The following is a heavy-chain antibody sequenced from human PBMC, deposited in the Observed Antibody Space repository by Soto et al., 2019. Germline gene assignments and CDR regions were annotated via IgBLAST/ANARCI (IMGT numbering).Heavy chain of an antibody. CDR3: ARDPGGSGSPWFDP. Sequence: PSETLSLTCTVSVGSISSYYWSWIRQPPGKGLEWIGYIYYSGSTNYNPSLKSRVTISVDTSKNQFSLKLSSVTAADTAVYYCARDPGGSGSPWFDPWGQGTLVTVSS. CDR2: IYYSGST. V-gene: IGHV4-59*01. J-gene: IGHJ5*02. D-gene: IGHD3-10*01. CDR1: VGSISSYY.